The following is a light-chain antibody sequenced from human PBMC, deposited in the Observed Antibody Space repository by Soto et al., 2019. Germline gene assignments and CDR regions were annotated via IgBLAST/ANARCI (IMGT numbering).Light chain of an antibody. Sequence: EIVLTQSPGTLSLSPGERGTISCRASQMIYSSNYLAWYQQKPGQAPRLLIYGSSNRATGIPDRFSGTGSGTDFTLTISRLEPEDFAVYYCQLRKMFGQGTKVEIK. V-gene: IGKV3-20*01. CDR1: QMIYSSNY. CDR2: GSS. J-gene: IGKJ1*01. CDR3: QLRKM.